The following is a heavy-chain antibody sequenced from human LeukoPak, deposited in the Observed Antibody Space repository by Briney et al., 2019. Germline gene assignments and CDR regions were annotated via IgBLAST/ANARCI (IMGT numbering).Heavy chain of an antibody. J-gene: IGHJ4*02. D-gene: IGHD6-19*01. CDR3: ARHDVVAGAFFDY. Sequence: SETLSLTCTVSGGSISSYFWSWIRQPPGKGLEWIWYIYNTGSTNNNPSLKSRVTISVDTSKNQFSLKLSSVTAADTAVYFCARHDVVAGAFFDYWGQGALVTVSS. V-gene: IGHV4-59*08. CDR2: IYNTGST. CDR1: GGSISSYF.